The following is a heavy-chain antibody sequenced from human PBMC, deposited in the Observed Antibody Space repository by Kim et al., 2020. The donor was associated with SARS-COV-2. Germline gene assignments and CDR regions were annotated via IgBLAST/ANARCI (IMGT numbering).Heavy chain of an antibody. J-gene: IGHJ4*02. CDR2: GST. D-gene: IGHD1-1*01. Sequence: GSTSYAQTSQGRVTITSDTSTTTVYMELSSLRSDDTAMYYCARDLEGFDYWGQGTLVTVSS. V-gene: IGHV1-46*01. CDR3: ARDLEGFDY.